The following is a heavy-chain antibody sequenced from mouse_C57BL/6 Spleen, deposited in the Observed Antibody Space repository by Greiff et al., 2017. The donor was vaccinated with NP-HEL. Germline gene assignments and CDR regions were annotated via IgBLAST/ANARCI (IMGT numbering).Heavy chain of an antibody. J-gene: IGHJ1*03. CDR3: ARRARDYEGYFDV. CDR2: IDPSDSYT. CDR1: GYTFTSYW. V-gene: IGHV1-69*01. D-gene: IGHD2-4*01. Sequence: VQLQQPGAELVMPGASVKLSCKASGYTFTSYWMHWVKQRPGQGLEWIGEIDPSDSYTNYNQKFKGKSTLTVDKSSSTAYMQLSSLTSEDSAVYYCARRARDYEGYFDVWGTGTTVTVSS.